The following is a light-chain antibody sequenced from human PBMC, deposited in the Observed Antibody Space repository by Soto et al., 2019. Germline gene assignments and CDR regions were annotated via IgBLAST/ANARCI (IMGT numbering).Light chain of an antibody. CDR2: DVT. CDR1: SSDIGGYNY. Sequence: QSVLTQPASVSGSPGQSITISCTGTSSDIGGYNYVSWYQQHPAKAPKLIVYDVTKRPSGVSHRFSGSKSGNTASLTISALQAEDEADYYCGSYSNRGTLGVVFGGGTKLTVL. CDR3: GSYSNRGTLGVV. J-gene: IGLJ2*01. V-gene: IGLV2-14*03.